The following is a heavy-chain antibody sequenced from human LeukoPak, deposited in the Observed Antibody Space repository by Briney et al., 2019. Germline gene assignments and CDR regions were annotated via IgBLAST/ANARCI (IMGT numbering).Heavy chain of an antibody. CDR3: ATSSWYRLAY. V-gene: IGHV3-72*01. Sequence: GGSLRLSCAASGFTFSVSFMSWVRQAPGKGLEWVGRSRNKADSYTAEYAASVKGRFTISRDESKNSLYLQISSLETADAAVYYCATSSWYRLAYWGQGSLVTVSS. J-gene: IGHJ4*02. CDR1: GFTFSVSF. CDR2: SRNKADSYTA. D-gene: IGHD6-13*01.